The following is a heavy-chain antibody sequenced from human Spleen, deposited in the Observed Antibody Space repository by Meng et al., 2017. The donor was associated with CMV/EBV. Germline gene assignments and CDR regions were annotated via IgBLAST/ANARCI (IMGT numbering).Heavy chain of an antibody. Sequence: SLTCAVYGGSFSGYYWSWIRQPPGKGLEWIGEINHSGSSDYNPSLKSRVTTSLDTSKSQFSLKLSSVTAADTAVYYCARDFRGAYDHWGQGTLVTVSS. V-gene: IGHV4-34*01. CDR1: GGSFSGYY. J-gene: IGHJ4*02. CDR3: ARDFRGAYDH. D-gene: IGHD1-26*01. CDR2: INHSGSS.